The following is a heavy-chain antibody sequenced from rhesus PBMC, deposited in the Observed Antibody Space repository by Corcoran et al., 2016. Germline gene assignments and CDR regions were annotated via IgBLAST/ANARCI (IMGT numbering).Heavy chain of an antibody. CDR2: ISGRGGST. J-gene: IGHJ2*01. Sequence: QLQLQESGPGLVKPSETLSLTCAVSGGSISSNYWSWIRQPPGKGLEWIGCISGRGGSTDYNPTLKRRVTILTDTSKNQFSLKLSSVTAADTAVYYCARGSNYARYFDLWGPGTPITISS. D-gene: IGHD4-23*01. V-gene: IGHV4-173*01. CDR3: ARGSNYARYFDL. CDR1: GGSISSNY.